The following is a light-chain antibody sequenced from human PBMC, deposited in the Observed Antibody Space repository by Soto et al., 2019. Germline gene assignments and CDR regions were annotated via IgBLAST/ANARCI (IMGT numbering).Light chain of an antibody. CDR1: QSISSW. CDR3: KQYNSYWT. CDR2: DAS. J-gene: IGKJ1*01. Sequence: DLQMPQSPSTLSASLGDSVTITCRASQSISSWLAWYQQKPGKAPKLLIYDASSLESGVPSRFSGSGSGTEFTLTIRSLQADDFATYYCKQYNSYWTCGQGTKVDIK. V-gene: IGKV1-5*01.